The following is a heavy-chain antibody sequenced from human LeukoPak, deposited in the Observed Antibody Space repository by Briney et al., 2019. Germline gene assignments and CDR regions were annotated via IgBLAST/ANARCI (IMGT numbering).Heavy chain of an antibody. CDR1: GYTFTSYG. Sequence: ASVKVSCKASGYTFTSYGISWLRQAPGQGLEWMGWISAYNGNTNYAQKLQGRVTMTTDTSTSTAYMELSSLRSEDTAVYYCARDYYYYGMDVWGQGTTVTVSS. CDR3: ARDYYYYGMDV. V-gene: IGHV1-18*01. J-gene: IGHJ6*02. CDR2: ISAYNGNT.